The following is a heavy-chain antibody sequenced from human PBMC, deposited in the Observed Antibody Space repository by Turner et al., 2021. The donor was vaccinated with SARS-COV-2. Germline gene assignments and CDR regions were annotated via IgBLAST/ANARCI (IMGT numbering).Heavy chain of an antibody. J-gene: IGHJ1*01. CDR2: IRWDGGST. CDR3: AKDFSSGYYSRYFQH. V-gene: IGHV3-43*01. CDR1: GFNFDDYT. D-gene: IGHD3-22*01. Sequence: EVHLVESGGVVVQPGGSLRLSCAASGFNFDDYTMHWVRQAPGKGLEWVSLIRWDGGSTYYADSVKGRFTISRDNSKNSLYLQMNSLRTEDSALYYCAKDFSSGYYSRYFQHWGQGTLVTV.